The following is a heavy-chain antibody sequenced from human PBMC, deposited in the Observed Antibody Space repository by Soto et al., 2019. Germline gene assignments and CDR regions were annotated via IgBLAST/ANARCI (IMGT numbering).Heavy chain of an antibody. Sequence: SETLSLTCAVYGGSFSGYYWSWIRQPPGKGLEWIGEINHSGSTNYNPSLKSRVTISVDTSKNQFSLKLSSVTAADTAVYYCASYGSGDYYYYYMDVWGKGTTVTVSS. CDR3: ASYGSGDYYYYYMDV. D-gene: IGHD3-10*01. CDR1: GGSFSGYY. V-gene: IGHV4-34*01. CDR2: INHSGST. J-gene: IGHJ6*03.